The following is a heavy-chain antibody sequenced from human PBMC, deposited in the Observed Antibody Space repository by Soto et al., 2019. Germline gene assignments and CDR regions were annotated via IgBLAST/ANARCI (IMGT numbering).Heavy chain of an antibody. CDR1: GFTVSSNY. V-gene: IGHV3-66*04. J-gene: IGHJ4*02. CDR2: IYSGGSA. CDR3: ARHGYSYGGGYFDY. D-gene: IGHD5-18*01. Sequence: EVQLVESGGGLVQPGGSLRLSCAASGFTVSSNYMSWVRQAPGKGLGWVSVIYSGGSAYYADSVKGRFTISRDNPKNTLYLQMNSLRAEDTAVYYCARHGYSYGGGYFDYWGQGTLVTVSS.